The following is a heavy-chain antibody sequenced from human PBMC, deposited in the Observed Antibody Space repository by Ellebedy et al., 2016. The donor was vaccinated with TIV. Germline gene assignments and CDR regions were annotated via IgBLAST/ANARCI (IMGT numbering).Heavy chain of an antibody. V-gene: IGHV4-39*02. CDR2: VYYSGST. Sequence: SETLSLXCSASDGSLGSSSFRWGWIRQPPGKGLEWIGNVYYSGSTVYNPSLKSRAIIILDTTTAHLSLSLNAATAADTAVYYCARWMEWLQYFDLWGQGILVTVAS. J-gene: IGHJ5*02. CDR3: ARWMEWLQYFDL. D-gene: IGHD5-12*01. CDR1: DGSLGSSSFR.